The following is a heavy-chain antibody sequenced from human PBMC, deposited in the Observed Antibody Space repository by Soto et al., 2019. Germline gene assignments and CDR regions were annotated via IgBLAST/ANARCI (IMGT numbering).Heavy chain of an antibody. V-gene: IGHV4-34*01. CDR1: GGSFGGYY. Sequence: SESLSLPWAVYGGSFGGYYWSWIRQPPGKGLEWIGEINHSXSTXYNRSLKSRVTISVDTSKNKFSHKLSAVTAADTAVYYCARVPNYDGNFDYWGQGTLVTVSS. CDR2: INHSXST. J-gene: IGHJ4*02. CDR3: ARVPNYDGNFDY. D-gene: IGHD3-22*01.